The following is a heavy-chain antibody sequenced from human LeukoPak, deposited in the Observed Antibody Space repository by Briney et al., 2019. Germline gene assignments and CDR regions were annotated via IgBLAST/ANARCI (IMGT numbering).Heavy chain of an antibody. D-gene: IGHD1-26*01. CDR1: GFTFSNYA. V-gene: IGHV3-30*18. J-gene: IGHJ4*02. Sequence: GGSLRPSCAASGFTFSNYAMHWVRQAPGKGLEWVAVISYDGSNKYYADSVKGRFTISRDNSKNTLYLQMNSLRAEDTAVYYCAKGTVLLLRSYLFDYWGQGTLVTVSS. CDR2: ISYDGSNK. CDR3: AKGTVLLLRSYLFDY.